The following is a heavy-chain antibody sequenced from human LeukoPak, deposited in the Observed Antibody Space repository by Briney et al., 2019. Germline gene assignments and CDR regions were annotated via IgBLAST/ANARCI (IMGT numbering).Heavy chain of an antibody. Sequence: GGSLRLSCAASGFTFSSYTMNWIRQTPGKGLEWLAYISGSGSDIYYADSVKGRFTISRDNSRNSLFLQMNSLRPDDTALYYCSIHPRSLLLWGHGTLVTVSS. CDR2: ISGSGSDI. J-gene: IGHJ4*01. V-gene: IGHV3-21*04. D-gene: IGHD2-15*01. CDR3: SIHPRSLLL. CDR1: GFTFSSYT.